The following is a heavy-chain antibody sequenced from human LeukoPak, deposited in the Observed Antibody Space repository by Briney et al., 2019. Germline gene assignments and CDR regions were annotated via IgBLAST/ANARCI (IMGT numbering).Heavy chain of an antibody. CDR3: AKTRPLDSSSWSHGDY. V-gene: IGHV3-23*01. CDR1: GFTFSSYA. Sequence: GGSLRLSCAAFGFTFSSYAMSWVRQAPGKGLEWVSAISGSGDSTYCGDSVKGRFTISRDNSKNTLYLQMNSLRAEDTAVYYCAKTRPLDSSSWSHGDYWGQGTLVTVSS. CDR2: ISGSGDST. J-gene: IGHJ4*02. D-gene: IGHD6-13*01.